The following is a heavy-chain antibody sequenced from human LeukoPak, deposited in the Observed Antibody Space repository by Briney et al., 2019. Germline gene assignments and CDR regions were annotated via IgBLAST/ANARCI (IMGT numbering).Heavy chain of an antibody. CDR3: AREKLDTRGYVDY. D-gene: IGHD3-22*01. J-gene: IGHJ4*02. Sequence: GGSLRLSCAASGFTFSTYWMSWVRQAPGKGLDWVANIKQDGTDKYYVDSVKGRFTISRDNAKNLLYLQMNSLRAEDTAVYYCAREKLDTRGYVDYWGQGTLVTVSS. CDR2: IKQDGTDK. CDR1: GFTFSTYW. V-gene: IGHV3-7*01.